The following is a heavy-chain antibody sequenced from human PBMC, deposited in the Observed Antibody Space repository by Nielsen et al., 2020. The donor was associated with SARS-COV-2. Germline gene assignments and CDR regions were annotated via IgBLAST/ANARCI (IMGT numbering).Heavy chain of an antibody. J-gene: IGHJ5*02. D-gene: IGHD5/OR15-5a*01. CDR3: ARAKFYDSGVDP. V-gene: IGHV3-53*01. Sequence: GGSLRLSCAAPGFTVSRYNMNWVRQAPGKGLEWVSIIYSDGSTYYAGSVKGRLTISRDNSKNTLYLQMNSLRAEDTAVYYCARAKFYDSGVDPWGQGTLVTVSS. CDR2: IYSDGST. CDR1: GFTVSRYN.